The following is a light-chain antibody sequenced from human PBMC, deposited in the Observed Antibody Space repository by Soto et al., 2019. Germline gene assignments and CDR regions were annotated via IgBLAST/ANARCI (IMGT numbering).Light chain of an antibody. CDR2: AAS. CDR1: QSISSY. Sequence: DIQMTQSPSTLSGFVRDRLTVSCVASQSISSYLNWYQQKPGKAPNLLIYAASSLQSGVPSRFSGSGSGTEFTLTISSLQPDDFATYYCQQYDKYAWTFGQGTKVDIK. J-gene: IGKJ1*01. V-gene: IGKV1-39*01. CDR3: QQYDKYAWT.